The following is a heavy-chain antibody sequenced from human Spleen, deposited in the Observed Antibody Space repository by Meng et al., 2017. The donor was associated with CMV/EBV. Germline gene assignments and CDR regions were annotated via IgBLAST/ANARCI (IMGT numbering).Heavy chain of an antibody. CDR1: GYTFTKYG. CDR2: IVLIFGSA. Sequence: SVKVSCKASGYTFTKYGISWVRQAPGQGLEWMGGIVLIFGSANYAQKFQGRVTISADESTNTAYMELSSLRSEDTAVYYCASPLTTVVTAGFGYWGQGTLVTVSS. D-gene: IGHD4-23*01. J-gene: IGHJ4*02. V-gene: IGHV1-69*13. CDR3: ASPLTTVVTAGFGY.